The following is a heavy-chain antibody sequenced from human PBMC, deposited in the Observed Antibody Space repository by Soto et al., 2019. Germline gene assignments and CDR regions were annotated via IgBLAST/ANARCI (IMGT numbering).Heavy chain of an antibody. J-gene: IGHJ6*02. CDR2: IWYDGSNK. Sequence: VQLVESGGGVVQPGRSLRLSCAASGFTFSSYGMHWVRQAPGKGLEWVAVIWYDGSNKYYADSVKGRFTISRDNSKNTLYLQMNSLRAEDTAVYYCARDVVADYGSGSLDYYYGMDVWGQGTTVTVSS. CDR1: GFTFSSYG. D-gene: IGHD3-10*01. CDR3: ARDVVADYGSGSLDYYYGMDV. V-gene: IGHV3-33*01.